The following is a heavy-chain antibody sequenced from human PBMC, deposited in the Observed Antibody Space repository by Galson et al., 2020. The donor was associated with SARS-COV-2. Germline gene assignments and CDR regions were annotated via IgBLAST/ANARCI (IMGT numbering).Heavy chain of an antibody. V-gene: IGHV5-51*01. Sequence: GESLKISCKGSGYSFASYWIVWVRQMPGKGLEWMGIIHPGDSDTKYSPSFQGQVTISADTSISTAYLQWSSLKASDTAMYYCARRAGTYSGWYFDLWGRGTLVTVSS. CDR1: GYSFASYW. CDR3: ARRAGTYSGWYFDL. CDR2: IHPGDSDT. D-gene: IGHD1-26*01. J-gene: IGHJ2*01.